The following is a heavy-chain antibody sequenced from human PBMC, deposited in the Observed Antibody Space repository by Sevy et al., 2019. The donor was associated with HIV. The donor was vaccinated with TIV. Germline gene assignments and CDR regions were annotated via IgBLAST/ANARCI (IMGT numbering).Heavy chain of an antibody. D-gene: IGHD3-22*01. V-gene: IGHV1-18*01. J-gene: IGHJ4*02. Sequence: ASVKVSCKASGYIFTNYPICWVRQAPGQGLEWMGCIRTSNRETKYTQKLQGRAIMTTDTSMSTVYMDLRNLRSDDTAVYYCARDSDGSDHYYLDYFDYWGQGTLVTVSS. CDR3: ARDSDGSDHYYLDYFDY. CDR2: IRTSNRET. CDR1: GYIFTNYP.